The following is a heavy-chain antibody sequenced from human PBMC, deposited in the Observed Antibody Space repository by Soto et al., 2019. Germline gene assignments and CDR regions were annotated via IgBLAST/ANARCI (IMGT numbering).Heavy chain of an antibody. D-gene: IGHD1-26*01. CDR1: GGSFSGYY. CDR3: ARGSTLLLFLCPALTGFDC. J-gene: IGHJ4*02. Sequence: SETLSLTCAVYGGSFSGYYWSWIRQPPGKGLEWIGEINHSGSTNYNPSLKSRVTISVDTSKNQFSLKLRHVTAADTAVYYCARGSTLLLFLCPALTGFDCLGQGNLVTVSS. CDR2: INHSGST. V-gene: IGHV4-34*01.